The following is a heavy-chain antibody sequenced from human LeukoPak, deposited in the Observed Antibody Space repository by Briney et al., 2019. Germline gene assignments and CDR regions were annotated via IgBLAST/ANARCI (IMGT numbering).Heavy chain of an antibody. CDR3: RWSDCGGDCHILDY. D-gene: IGHD2-21*02. Sequence: SETLSLTCTVSGGSISGYYWSWSRQAPGKGVEWIGNLYYNRGAWFKSSLKSRVTTSVDTSKNEFSLKLSSVTAADTAVYCARWSDCGGDCHILDYWGQGILVTVSS. CDR2: LYYNRGA. V-gene: IGHV4-59*01. CDR1: GGSISGYY. J-gene: IGHJ4*02.